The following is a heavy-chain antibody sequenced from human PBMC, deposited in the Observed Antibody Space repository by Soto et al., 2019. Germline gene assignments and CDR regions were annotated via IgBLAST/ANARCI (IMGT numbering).Heavy chain of an antibody. CDR1: GFIFSSYA. V-gene: IGHV3-23*01. CDR3: ATSVPIMITFGGPQDDAFDI. CDR2: ISGSGGST. D-gene: IGHD3-16*01. J-gene: IGHJ3*02. Sequence: PGGSLGPSCSASGFIFSSYAMRWARQPPGAGLKWVSAISGSGGSTYYADSVKGRFTISRDNSKNTLYLQMNSLRAEDTAVYYCATSVPIMITFGGPQDDAFDIWGQGTMVTVSS.